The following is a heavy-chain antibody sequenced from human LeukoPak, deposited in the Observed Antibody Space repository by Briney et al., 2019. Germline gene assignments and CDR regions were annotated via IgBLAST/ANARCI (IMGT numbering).Heavy chain of an antibody. Sequence: GSLRLSCAASGFTFSNAWMSWVRQAPGKGLEWIGSIYYSGSTYYNPSLKSRVTISVDTSKNQFSLKLSSVTAADTAVYYCAIYGSGNDYYYYVDVWGKGTTVTVSS. J-gene: IGHJ6*03. V-gene: IGHV4-38-2*01. CDR2: IYYSGST. D-gene: IGHD3-10*01. CDR1: GFTFSNAW. CDR3: AIYGSGNDYYYYVDV.